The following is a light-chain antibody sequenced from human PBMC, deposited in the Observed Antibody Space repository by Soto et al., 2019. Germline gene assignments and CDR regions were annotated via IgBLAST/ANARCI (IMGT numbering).Light chain of an antibody. CDR2: GNN. CDR3: QSYDSSLSAGV. J-gene: IGLJ3*02. CDR1: GSNLGAGYD. Sequence: QAVVTQPPSVSGAPGQRVTISCTGSGSNLGAGYDVHWYQHLPGTAPKLVIFGNNNRPSGVPDRFSGSKSGTSASLAITGLQADDEADYYCQSYDSSLSAGVFGGGTKLTVL. V-gene: IGLV1-40*01.